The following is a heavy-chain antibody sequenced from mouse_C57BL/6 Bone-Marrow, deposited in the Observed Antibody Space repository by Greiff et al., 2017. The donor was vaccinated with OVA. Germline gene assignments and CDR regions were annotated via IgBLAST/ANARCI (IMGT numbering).Heavy chain of an antibody. CDR1: GYTFTSYW. J-gene: IGHJ1*03. Sequence: VQLQQPGTELVKPGASVKLSCTASGYTFTSYWMHWVKQRPGQGLEWIGNINPGNGGTNYNEKFQSKATLTVDKSSSTAYLQRSSLTSEDTAVYCSARMRGCCEDWGTGTTVTVSS. V-gene: IGHV1-53*01. CDR3: ARMRGCCED. CDR2: INPGNGGT.